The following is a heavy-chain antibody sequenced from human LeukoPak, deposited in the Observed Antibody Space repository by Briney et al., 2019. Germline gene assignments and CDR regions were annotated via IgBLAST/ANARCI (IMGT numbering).Heavy chain of an antibody. J-gene: IGHJ4*02. D-gene: IGHD4-17*01. CDR2: IYYSGST. CDR1: GDSISTYY. CDR3: ARYLPRGHGDFDY. Sequence: SETLSLTCTVSGDSISTYYWSWIRQPPGKGLEWIGYIYYSGSTNYNPSLKSRVTMSVDMSKNQFSLKLSSVTAADTAVYYCARYLPRGHGDFDYWGQGTLVTVSS. V-gene: IGHV4-59*01.